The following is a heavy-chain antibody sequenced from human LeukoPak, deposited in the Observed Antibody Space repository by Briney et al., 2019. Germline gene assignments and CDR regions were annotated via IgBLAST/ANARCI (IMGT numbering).Heavy chain of an antibody. Sequence: ASVKVSCKASGGTFSSYAISWVRQAPGQGLEWMGGIIPIFGTANYAQKFQGRVTITADESTSTAYMELSSPRSEDTAVYYCARDGSGSIPFDYWGQGTLVTVSS. CDR3: ARDGSGSIPFDY. D-gene: IGHD1-26*01. CDR1: GGTFSSYA. CDR2: IIPIFGTA. J-gene: IGHJ4*02. V-gene: IGHV1-69*13.